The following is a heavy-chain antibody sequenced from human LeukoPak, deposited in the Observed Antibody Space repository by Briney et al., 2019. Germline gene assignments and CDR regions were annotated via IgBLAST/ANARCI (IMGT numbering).Heavy chain of an antibody. CDR1: GYSFTSYW. CDR2: IYPGDSGT. D-gene: IGHD3-22*01. Sequence: GESLKISCKGSGYSFTSYWIGWVRQMPGKGLEWMGIIYPGDSGTRYSPSFQGQVTISADKSISTAYLQWSSLRASDTAMYYCASLSYYDSSGYYYFDYWGQGTLVTVSS. CDR3: ASLSYYDSSGYYYFDY. V-gene: IGHV5-51*01. J-gene: IGHJ4*02.